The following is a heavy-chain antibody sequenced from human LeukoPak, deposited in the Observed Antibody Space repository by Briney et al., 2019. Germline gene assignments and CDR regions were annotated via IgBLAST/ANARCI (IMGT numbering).Heavy chain of an antibody. CDR2: ISYDGSNK. J-gene: IGHJ5*02. V-gene: IGHV3-30-3*01. D-gene: IGHD3/OR15-3a*01. Sequence: AGGSLRLSCAASGFTFSSYAMHWVRQAPGKGLEWVAVISYDGSNKYYADSVKGRFTISRDNSKNTLYLQMNSLRAEDTAVYYCARGAGTSANWFDPWGQGTLVTVSS. CDR1: GFTFSSYA. CDR3: ARGAGTSANWFDP.